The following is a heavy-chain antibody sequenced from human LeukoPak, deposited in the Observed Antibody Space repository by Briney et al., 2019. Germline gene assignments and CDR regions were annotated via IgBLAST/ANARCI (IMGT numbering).Heavy chain of an antibody. CDR2: AYYRSKWYI. Sequence: SQTLSLACAISGDSVSGSPAVWNWIRQSPSRGLEWLGRAYYRSKWYIDYAVSVKGRITITPDTSKNQFSLQLNSVTPEDTAVYYCARGAVRGGTNFDYWGQGTLVTVSS. J-gene: IGHJ4*02. CDR1: GDSVSGSPAV. V-gene: IGHV6-1*01. CDR3: ARGAVRGGTNFDY. D-gene: IGHD3-10*01.